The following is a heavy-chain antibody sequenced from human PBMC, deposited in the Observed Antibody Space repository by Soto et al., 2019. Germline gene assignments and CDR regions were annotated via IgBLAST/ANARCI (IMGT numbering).Heavy chain of an antibody. CDR2: IYSSGST. D-gene: IGHD3-3*01. J-gene: IGHJ5*02. CDR3: ARGQRFSDWFDP. CDR1: GGAISTYY. Sequence: SETLSVTCTVSGGAISTYYWTWIRQTAGKGLEWIGRIYSSGSTKYNPALQSRVTMSLDKSNNQFSLRLTSVTAADTAVYYCARGQRFSDWFDPWGQGTWVTGS. V-gene: IGHV4-4*07.